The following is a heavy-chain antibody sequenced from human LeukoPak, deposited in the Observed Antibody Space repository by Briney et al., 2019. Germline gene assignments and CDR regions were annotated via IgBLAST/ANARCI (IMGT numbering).Heavy chain of an antibody. CDR3: ARHPIIVVVPAAKGGWFDP. V-gene: IGHV4-39*01. D-gene: IGHD2-2*01. CDR1: GGSISSSSYY. J-gene: IGHJ5*02. CDR2: IYYSGST. Sequence: SETLSLTCTVSGGSISSSSYYWGWIRQPPGKGLEWMGSIYYSGSTYYNPSLKSRVTISVDTSKNQFSLKLSSVTAADTAVYYCARHPIIVVVPAAKGGWFDPWGQGTLVTVSS.